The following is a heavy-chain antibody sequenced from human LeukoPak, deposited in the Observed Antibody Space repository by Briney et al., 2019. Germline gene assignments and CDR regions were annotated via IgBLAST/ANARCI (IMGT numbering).Heavy chain of an antibody. Sequence: ASVKVSCKASGYTFTRYYMHWVRQAPGQGLEWMGIINPSGGSTSYAQKFQGRVTMTRDMSTSTVYMELSSLRSEDTAVYYCAREGFLEWLLSYWGQGTLVTVSS. J-gene: IGHJ4*02. CDR2: INPSGGST. CDR1: GYTFTRYY. V-gene: IGHV1-46*01. CDR3: AREGFLEWLLSY. D-gene: IGHD3-3*01.